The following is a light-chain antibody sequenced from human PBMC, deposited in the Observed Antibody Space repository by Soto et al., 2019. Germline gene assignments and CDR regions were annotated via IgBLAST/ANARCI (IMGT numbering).Light chain of an antibody. CDR3: QQLNSYPIT. Sequence: DIQLTQSPSFLSASVGDRVTITCRASQVISSCLAWYQQKPGKAPKLLIYAASTLQSGVPSRFSGSGSGTEFTLTISSLQPEDFATYYCQQLNSYPITFGQGTRLEIK. J-gene: IGKJ5*01. V-gene: IGKV1-9*01. CDR2: AAS. CDR1: QVISSC.